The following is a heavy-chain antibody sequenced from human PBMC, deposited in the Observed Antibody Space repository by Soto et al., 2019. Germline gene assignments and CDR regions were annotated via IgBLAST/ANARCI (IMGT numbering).Heavy chain of an antibody. V-gene: IGHV3-7*03. CDR3: ARDRSPLSSWIRLWFDY. D-gene: IGHD5-18*01. CDR1: GFTFSSYW. J-gene: IGHJ4*02. Sequence: GGSLRLSCAASGFTFSSYWMSWVRQAPGKGLEWVANIKQDGSEKYYVDSVKGRFTISRDNAKNSLYLQMNSLRAEDTAVYYCARDRSPLSSWIRLWFDYWGQGTLVTVSS. CDR2: IKQDGSEK.